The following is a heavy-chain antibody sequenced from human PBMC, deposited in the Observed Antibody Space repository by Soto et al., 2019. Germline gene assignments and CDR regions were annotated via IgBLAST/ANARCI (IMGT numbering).Heavy chain of an antibody. CDR2: ISYDGSNK. CDR3: AKVRMPIRDYYYYGMDV. CDR1: GFTFSSYA. Sequence: GGSLRLSCAASGFTFSSYAMHWVRQAPGKGLEWVAVISYDGSNKYYADSVKGRFTISRDNSKNTLYLQMNSLRAEDTAVYYCAKVRMPIRDYYYYGMDVWGQGTTVTVSS. J-gene: IGHJ6*02. D-gene: IGHD2-2*01. V-gene: IGHV3-30*04.